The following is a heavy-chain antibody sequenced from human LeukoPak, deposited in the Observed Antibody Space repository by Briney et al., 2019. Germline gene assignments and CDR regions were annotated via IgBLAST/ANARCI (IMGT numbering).Heavy chain of an antibody. Sequence: PGRSLRLSCAASGFTFSSYGMHWVRQAPGKGLEWVAVISYDGSNKYYADSVKGRFTISRDNSRNTLYLQMNSLRAEDTAVYYCAKDSGSYYDSSGYYYLDYWGQGTLVTVSS. CDR2: ISYDGSNK. V-gene: IGHV3-30*18. CDR3: AKDSGSYYDSSGYYYLDY. J-gene: IGHJ4*02. D-gene: IGHD3-22*01. CDR1: GFTFSSYG.